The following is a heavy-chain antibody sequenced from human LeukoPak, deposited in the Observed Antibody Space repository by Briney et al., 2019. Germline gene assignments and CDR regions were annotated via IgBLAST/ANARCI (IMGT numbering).Heavy chain of an antibody. CDR2: IYHSGST. Sequence: SEXLSLTCTVSGYSISSGYYWGWIRQPPGKGLEWIGSIYHSGSTYYNPSLKSRVTISVDTSKNQFSLKLSSVTAADTAVYYCARVPYSAVGATVYYFDYWGQGTLVTVSS. V-gene: IGHV4-38-2*02. CDR3: ARVPYSAVGATVYYFDY. J-gene: IGHJ4*02. CDR1: GYSISSGYY. D-gene: IGHD1-26*01.